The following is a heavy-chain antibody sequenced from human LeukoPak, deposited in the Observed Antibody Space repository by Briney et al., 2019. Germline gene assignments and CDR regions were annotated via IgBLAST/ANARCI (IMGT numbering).Heavy chain of an antibody. CDR1: GFTFSDYY. V-gene: IGHV3-11*04. Sequence: GGSLRLSCAASGFTFSDYYMTWIRQAPGTGLEWLSYIDSSGDVIYDADSVKGRFTISRDNAKNSLYLQMHSLRAEDTAVYYCVRDYYNSAGYYTGDYWGQGALVTVSS. CDR3: VRDYYNSAGYYTGDY. D-gene: IGHD3-22*01. CDR2: IDSSGDVI. J-gene: IGHJ4*02.